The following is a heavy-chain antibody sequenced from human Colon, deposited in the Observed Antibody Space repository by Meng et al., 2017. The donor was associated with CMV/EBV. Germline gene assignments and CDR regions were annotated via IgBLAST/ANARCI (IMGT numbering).Heavy chain of an antibody. CDR3: ARRVVFGVVNLFDY. J-gene: IGHJ4*02. CDR2: ISYSGST. V-gene: IGHV4-59*01. CDR1: GGSISSYY. Sequence: SETLSLTCTVSGGSISSYYWSWIRQTPGKGLEWIGYISYSGSTDYDLSLKSRVTISVDTSKNQFSLRLSSVTAADTAVYYCARRVVFGVVNLFDYWGQGTLVTVSS. D-gene: IGHD3-3*01.